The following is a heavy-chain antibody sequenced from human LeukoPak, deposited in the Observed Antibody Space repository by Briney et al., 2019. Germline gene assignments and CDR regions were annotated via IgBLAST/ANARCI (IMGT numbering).Heavy chain of an antibody. J-gene: IGHJ4*02. D-gene: IGHD6-19*01. Sequence: ASVKVSCKASGYTFTGYHMHWVRQAPGQGLEWMGWINPNSGGTNYAQKFQGRVTMTRDTSISTAYMELSRLRSDDTAMYYCASPGGGVAGHFDYWGQGTRVTVSS. CDR3: ASPGGGVAGHFDY. CDR2: INPNSGGT. V-gene: IGHV1-2*02. CDR1: GYTFTGYH.